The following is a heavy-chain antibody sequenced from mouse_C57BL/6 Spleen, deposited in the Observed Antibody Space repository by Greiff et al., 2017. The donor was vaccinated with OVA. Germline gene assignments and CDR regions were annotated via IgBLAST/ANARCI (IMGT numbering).Heavy chain of an antibody. V-gene: IGHV1-26*01. J-gene: IGHJ2*01. CDR3: ARLPEYYFDY. Sequence: EVQLQQSGPELVKPGASVKISCKASGYTFTDYYMNWVKQSHGKSLEWIGDINPNNGGTSYNQKFKGKATLTVDKSSSTAYMELRSLTSEDSAVYYCARLPEYYFDYWGQGTTLTVSS. CDR1: GYTFTDYY. CDR2: INPNNGGT.